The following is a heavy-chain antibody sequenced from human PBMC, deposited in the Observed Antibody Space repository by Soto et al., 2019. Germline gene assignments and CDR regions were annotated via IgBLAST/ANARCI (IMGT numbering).Heavy chain of an antibody. CDR1: GYTFTGYY. CDR3: ARGTYYYDSSGYLAFDY. CDR2: INPNSGGT. J-gene: IGHJ4*02. Sequence: QVQLVQSGAEVKKPGASVKVSCKASGYTFTGYYMHWVRQAPGQGLEWMGWINPNSGGTNYAQKFQGRVTITADESTSTAYMELSSLRSEDTAVYYCARGTYYYDSSGYLAFDYWGQGTLVTVSS. V-gene: IGHV1-2*02. D-gene: IGHD3-22*01.